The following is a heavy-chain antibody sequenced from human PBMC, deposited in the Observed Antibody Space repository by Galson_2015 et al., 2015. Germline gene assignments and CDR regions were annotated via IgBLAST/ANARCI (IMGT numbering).Heavy chain of an antibody. D-gene: IGHD3-22*01. CDR1: GYTFTSYA. CDR2: INAGNGNT. V-gene: IGHV1-3*01. J-gene: IGHJ4*02. CDR3: ALNYYDSSGYSE. Sequence: SVKVSCKASGYTFTSYAMHWVRQAPGQRLEWMGWINAGNGNTKYSRKFQGRVTITRDTSASTAYMELSSLRSEDTAVYYCALNYYDSSGYSEWGQGTLVTVSS.